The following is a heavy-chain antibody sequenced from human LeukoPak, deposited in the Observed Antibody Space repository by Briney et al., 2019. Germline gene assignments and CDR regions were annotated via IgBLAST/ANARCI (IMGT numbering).Heavy chain of an antibody. D-gene: IGHD3-10*01. V-gene: IGHV3-9*01. CDR1: GFTFSSYE. J-gene: IGHJ3*01. CDR3: AKDIGAFWSSGRGNGFAF. CDR2: IHWCRSSI. Sequence: PGGPLRLSCAASGFTFSSYEMTWVRQAPGKGLEWVSRIHWCRSSIDYADSVKGRVTTARDKSKASLYLQMNSLKAEDTALYYCAKDIGAFWSSGRGNGFAFWGQGTMVTVSS.